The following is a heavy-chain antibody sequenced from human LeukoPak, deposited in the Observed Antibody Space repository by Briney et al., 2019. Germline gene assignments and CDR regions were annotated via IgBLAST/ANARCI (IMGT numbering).Heavy chain of an antibody. D-gene: IGHD6-13*01. V-gene: IGHV1-18*04. J-gene: IGHJ5*02. Sequence: ASVTVSCKASGYTFTSYGISWVRQAPGQGLEWMGWICAYNGNTYYAQKLQGRVTMTTDTSTSTAYMELRSLRSDDTAVYYCARVRRLAAAGTLSLDPWGQGTLVTVSS. CDR1: GYTFTSYG. CDR2: ICAYNGNT. CDR3: ARVRRLAAAGTLSLDP.